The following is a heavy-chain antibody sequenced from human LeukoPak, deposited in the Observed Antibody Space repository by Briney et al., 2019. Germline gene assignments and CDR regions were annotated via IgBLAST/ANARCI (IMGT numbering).Heavy chain of an antibody. D-gene: IGHD1-26*01. CDR1: GYTFTSYD. Sequence: GASVTVSCKASGYTFTSYDINWARLATGQGLEWMGWMNPNSGNTGYAQKFQGRVTMTRNTSISTAYMELSSLRSEDTAVYYCARVGVRVGAPNYYYGMDVWGQGTTVTVSS. J-gene: IGHJ6*02. CDR2: MNPNSGNT. CDR3: ARVGVRVGAPNYYYGMDV. V-gene: IGHV1-8*01.